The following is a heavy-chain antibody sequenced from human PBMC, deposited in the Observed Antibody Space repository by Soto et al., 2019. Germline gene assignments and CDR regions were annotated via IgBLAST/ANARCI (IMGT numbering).Heavy chain of an antibody. CDR1: GFTFDDYA. J-gene: IGHJ4*02. V-gene: IGHV3-9*01. CDR3: AREVGATTGFDE. Sequence: PGGSLRLSCAASGFTFDDYAMHWVRQAPGKGLEWVSGISWNSGSIGYADSVKGRFTISRDNAKNSLYLQMNSLRAEDTAFYYCAREVGATTGFDEWAQGTLVTVSS. D-gene: IGHD1-26*01. CDR2: ISWNSGSI.